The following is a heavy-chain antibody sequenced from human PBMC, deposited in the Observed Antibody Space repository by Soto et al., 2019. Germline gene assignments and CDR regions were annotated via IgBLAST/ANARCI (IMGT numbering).Heavy chain of an antibody. J-gene: IGHJ3*02. V-gene: IGHV3-23*01. CDR2: ISGSGGST. Sequence: GGSLRLSCAASGFTFSSYAMSWVRQAPGKGLEWVSAISGSGGSTYYADSVKGRFTISRDNSKNTLYLQMNSLRAEDTAVYYCASSRTPPNYDFWSGYHHDAFDIWGQGTMVTVSS. CDR3: ASSRTPPNYDFWSGYHHDAFDI. CDR1: GFTFSSYA. D-gene: IGHD3-3*01.